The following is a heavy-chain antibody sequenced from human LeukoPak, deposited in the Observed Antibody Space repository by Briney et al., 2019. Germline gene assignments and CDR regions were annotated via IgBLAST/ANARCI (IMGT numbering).Heavy chain of an antibody. CDR1: GGSVSNTY. CDR3: ARARDYIWGSYRYKVPFDY. J-gene: IGHJ4*02. CDR2: IYTSGST. D-gene: IGHD3-16*02. V-gene: IGHV4-4*07. Sequence: PSETLSLTCTVSGGSVSNTYWSWIRQPAGKGLEWIGRIYTSGSTNYNPSLKSRVTISVDTSKNQFSLKLSSVTAADTAVYYCARARDYIWGSYRYKVPFDYWGQGTLVTVSS.